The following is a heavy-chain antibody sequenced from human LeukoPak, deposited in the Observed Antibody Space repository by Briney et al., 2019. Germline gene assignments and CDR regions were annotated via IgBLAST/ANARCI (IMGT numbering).Heavy chain of an antibody. D-gene: IGHD4-23*01. CDR3: ARVTVVGSYYYYGMDV. Sequence: SVKVSCKASGGTFSSYAISWVRQAPGRGLEWMGGIIPIFGTANYAQKFQGRVTITADESTSTAYMELSSLRSEDTAVYYCARVTVVGSYYYYGMDVWGQGTTVTVSS. CDR1: GGTFSSYA. CDR2: IIPIFGTA. J-gene: IGHJ6*02. V-gene: IGHV1-69*13.